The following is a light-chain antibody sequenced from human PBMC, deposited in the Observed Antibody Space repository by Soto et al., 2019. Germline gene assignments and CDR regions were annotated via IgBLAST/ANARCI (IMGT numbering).Light chain of an antibody. Sequence: DIQMTQSPSSLSASVGDRVTTSCRASQGITNYLAWYQQKAGKAPELLIYAASSLQSGVPSRFSGSGSGTDFTLTISSLQPEDVATYFCQNYNTAPPTFGQGTRLEIK. V-gene: IGKV1-27*01. CDR3: QNYNTAPPT. J-gene: IGKJ5*01. CDR1: QGITNY. CDR2: AAS.